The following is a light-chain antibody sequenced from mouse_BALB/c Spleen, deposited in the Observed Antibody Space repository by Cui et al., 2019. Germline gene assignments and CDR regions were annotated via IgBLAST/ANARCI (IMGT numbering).Light chain of an antibody. CDR2: STS. Sequence: QIVLTQSPALMSASPGEMVTITCSASSSVSYMNWFQQKPGTSPKPWIYSTSNLASGVPARFSGSGSGTSYSLTISRMEAEDAATYYCQQRSSYPFTFGSGTKLEIK. V-gene: IGKV4-57*01. J-gene: IGKJ4*01. CDR3: QQRSSYPFT. CDR1: SSVSY.